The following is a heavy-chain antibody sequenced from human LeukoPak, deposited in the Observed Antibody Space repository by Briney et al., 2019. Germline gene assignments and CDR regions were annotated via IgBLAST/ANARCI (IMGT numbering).Heavy chain of an antibody. J-gene: IGHJ4*02. CDR1: GGTFSSYT. CDR3: AMGCSGGSCYSLLDY. D-gene: IGHD2-15*01. V-gene: IGHV1-69*02. Sequence: SVKVSCKASGGTFSSYTISWVRQAPGQGLEWMGRIIPILGIANYAQKFQGRVTITADKSTGTAYMELSSLRSEDTAVYYCAMGCSGGSCYSLLDYWGQGTLVTVSS. CDR2: IIPILGIA.